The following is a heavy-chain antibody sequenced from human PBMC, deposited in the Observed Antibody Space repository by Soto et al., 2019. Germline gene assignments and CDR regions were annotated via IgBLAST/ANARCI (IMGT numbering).Heavy chain of an antibody. V-gene: IGHV4-59*08. CDR3: ARYQQYFQH. J-gene: IGHJ1*01. CDR1: GGSISSYY. Sequence: SETLSLTCTVSGGSISSYYWSWIRQPPGKGLEWIGYIYYSGSTNYNPSLKSRVTISVDTSKNQFFLKLTSVSAADPAVYYCARYQQYFQHWGQGTLVTVSS. CDR2: IYYSGST.